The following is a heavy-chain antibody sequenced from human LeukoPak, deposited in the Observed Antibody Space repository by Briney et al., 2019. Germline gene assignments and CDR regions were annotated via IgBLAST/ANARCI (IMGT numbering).Heavy chain of an antibody. CDR1: GGSFSDYY. D-gene: IGHD5-24*01. V-gene: IGHV4-34*01. J-gene: IGHJ3*02. CDR3: ARHREMDSYEAFDM. Sequence: PSETLSLTCAVYGGSFSDYYWTWIRQPPGKGLEWIGEINDSGSTNYNPSLKSRITISVDTSKNQFSLRLSSVTAADTAVYYCARHREMDSYEAFDMWGQGTMVTVSS. CDR2: INDSGST.